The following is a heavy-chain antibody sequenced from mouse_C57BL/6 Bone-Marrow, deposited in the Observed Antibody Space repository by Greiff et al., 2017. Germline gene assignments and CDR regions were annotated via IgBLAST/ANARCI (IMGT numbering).Heavy chain of an antibody. D-gene: IGHD1-1*01. CDR2: IYPGDGDT. CDR1: GYAFSSYW. Sequence: QVQLQQSGAELVKPGASVKISCKASGYAFSSYWMNWVKQRPGKGLEWIGQIYPGDGDTNYNGKFKGKATLTADKSSSTAYMQLSSLTSEDSAVYFCARCNYYGSSYDWYFEVWGTGTTVTVSS. V-gene: IGHV1-80*01. J-gene: IGHJ1*03. CDR3: ARCNYYGSSYDWYFEV.